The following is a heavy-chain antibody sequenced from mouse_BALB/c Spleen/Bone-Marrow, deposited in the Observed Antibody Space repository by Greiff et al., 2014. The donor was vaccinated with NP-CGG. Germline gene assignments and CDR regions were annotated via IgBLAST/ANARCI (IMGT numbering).Heavy chain of an antibody. D-gene: IGHD2-4*01. CDR2: INPYNDGT. J-gene: IGHJ2*01. V-gene: IGHV1-14*01. CDR1: GYTFTSYV. Sequence: LVESGPELVKPGASVKMSCKASGYTFTSYVMHWVKQKPGQVLEWIGYINPYNDGTTYNEKFKGKATLTSDKSSSTAYMELSSLTSEDSAVYYCARGNYYDYDYFDYWGQGTTLTVSS. CDR3: ARGNYYDYDYFDY.